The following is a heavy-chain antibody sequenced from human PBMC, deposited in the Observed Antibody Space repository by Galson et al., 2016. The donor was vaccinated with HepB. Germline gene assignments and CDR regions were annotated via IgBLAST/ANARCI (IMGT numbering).Heavy chain of an antibody. CDR3: TVIKMVRGVI. D-gene: IGHD3-10*01. Sequence: SLRLSCAASGFTFSGYAMNWVRQAPGKGLEWVSGISGSGGSTYHADSVKGRFAIARDNSKNTLYLHMNSLRADDTAVNYCTVIKMVRGVIWGQGTMVSVSS. CDR2: ISGSGGST. CDR1: GFTFSGYA. J-gene: IGHJ3*02. V-gene: IGHV3-23*01.